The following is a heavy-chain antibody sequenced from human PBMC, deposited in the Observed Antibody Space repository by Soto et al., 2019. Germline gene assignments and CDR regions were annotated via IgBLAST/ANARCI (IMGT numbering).Heavy chain of an antibody. CDR3: ARVGGSSNAFDI. D-gene: IGHD3-10*01. CDR2: INHSGST. Sequence: SETLSLTCAVYGGSFSGYYWSWIRQPPGKGLEWIGEINHSGSTNYNPALKSRVTISADTSKNQFSLQLSSGTAADTAVYYCARVGGSSNAFDIWGQGTMVTVSS. V-gene: IGHV4-34*01. CDR1: GGSFSGYY. J-gene: IGHJ3*02.